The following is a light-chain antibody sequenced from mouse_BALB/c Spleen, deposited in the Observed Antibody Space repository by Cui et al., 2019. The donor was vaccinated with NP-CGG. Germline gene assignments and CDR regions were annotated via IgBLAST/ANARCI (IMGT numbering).Light chain of an antibody. V-gene: IGLV1*01. CDR2: GTN. Sequence: QAVVTPESALTTSPGETVTLTCRPSTGAVTTSNYANWIQEKPDHLFTGLIGGTNNRPPGVPARFSGSLIGDKAALTITGAQTEDEAIYFCALWFSNHWVFGGGTKLTVL. CDR1: TGAVTTSNY. J-gene: IGLJ1*01. CDR3: ALWFSNHWV.